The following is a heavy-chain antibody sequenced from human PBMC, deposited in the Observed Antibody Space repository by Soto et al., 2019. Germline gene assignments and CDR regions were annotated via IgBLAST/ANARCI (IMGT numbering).Heavy chain of an antibody. D-gene: IGHD3-22*01. J-gene: IGHJ5*02. CDR1: GYTFTNYG. V-gene: IGHV1-18*04. CDR2: ISAYNGNT. CDR3: ARDGFNIYYYDSSGPRWFDP. Sequence: ASVKVSCKASGYTFTNYGINWVRQAPGQGLEWMGWISAYNGNTKYTQKLQGRVTVTTDTSTSTAYMELRSLISDDTAVYYCARDGFNIYYYDSSGPRWFDPWGQGTLVTVSS.